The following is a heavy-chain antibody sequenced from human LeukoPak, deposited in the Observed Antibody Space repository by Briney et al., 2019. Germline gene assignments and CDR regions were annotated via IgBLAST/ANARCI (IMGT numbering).Heavy chain of an antibody. CDR3: ARAYSFGYDY. CDR2: ITKNGDTT. CDR1: GITFSTSH. J-gene: IGHJ4*02. D-gene: IGHD3-22*01. V-gene: IGHV3-64*01. Sequence: GGSLRLSCAASGITFSTSHMHWVRQAPGKGLEYVAAITKNGDTTYYANSVKGRFTISRDNSKNTLYLQMGSLRVEDMAVYYCARAYSFGYDYWGQGTLVTVSS.